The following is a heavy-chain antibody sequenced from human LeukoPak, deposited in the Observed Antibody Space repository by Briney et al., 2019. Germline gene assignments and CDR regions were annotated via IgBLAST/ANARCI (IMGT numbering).Heavy chain of an antibody. CDR1: GFTFSTYA. V-gene: IGHV3-21*01. D-gene: IGHD2-21*02. Sequence: GGSLRLSCAASGFTFSTYAMNWVRQAPGEGLEWVSSISSISSYIYYADSVKGRFTISRDNAKNSLYLQMNSLRAEDTAVYYCARGAYCGGDCYQIDYWGQGTLVTVSS. CDR3: ARGAYCGGDCYQIDY. CDR2: ISSISSYI. J-gene: IGHJ4*02.